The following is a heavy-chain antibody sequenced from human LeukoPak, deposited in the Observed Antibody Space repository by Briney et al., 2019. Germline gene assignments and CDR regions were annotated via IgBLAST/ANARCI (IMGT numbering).Heavy chain of an antibody. V-gene: IGHV3-23*01. Sequence: PGGSLRLSCAASGFTFSSYAMSWVRQAPGKGLEWVSAISGSGGSTYYADSVQGRFTISRDNAKNSLYLQMNSLRAEDTAMYYCARVFGDILTGFYLDWGQGTLVTVSS. CDR2: ISGSGGST. CDR3: ARVFGDILTGFYLD. D-gene: IGHD3-9*01. J-gene: IGHJ4*02. CDR1: GFTFSSYA.